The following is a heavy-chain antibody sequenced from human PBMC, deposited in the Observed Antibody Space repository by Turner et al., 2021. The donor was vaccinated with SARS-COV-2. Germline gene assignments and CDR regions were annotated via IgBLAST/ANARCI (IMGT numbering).Heavy chain of an antibody. CDR3: ARFEYGYSYDFGFDY. D-gene: IGHD5-18*01. J-gene: IGHJ4*02. Sequence: QLQLQESGPGLVKPSETLSLTCPVSGGSISSSSYYWGWIRQPPGKGLEWIGSIYYSERTYYNPSLKSRVTISVDTSKNQFSLKLSSVTAADTAVYYCARFEYGYSYDFGFDYWGQGTLVTVSS. CDR2: IYYSERT. CDR1: GGSISSSSYY. V-gene: IGHV4-39*01.